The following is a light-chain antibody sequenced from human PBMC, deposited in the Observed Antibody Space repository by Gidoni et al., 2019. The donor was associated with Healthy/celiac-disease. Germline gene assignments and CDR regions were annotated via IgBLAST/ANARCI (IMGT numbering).Light chain of an antibody. Sequence: SALTQPASVSGSPGQSVTIPCTGPSSDVGSYNFVSWYQQHRGKTPKLMIYEVSKRPSGVSNRSSGSKSGNTASLTISGLQAEDEADDYCCSYAGSSTSFGGGTKLNVL. CDR3: CSYAGSSTS. V-gene: IGLV2-23*02. CDR1: SSDVGSYNF. J-gene: IGLJ2*01. CDR2: EVS.